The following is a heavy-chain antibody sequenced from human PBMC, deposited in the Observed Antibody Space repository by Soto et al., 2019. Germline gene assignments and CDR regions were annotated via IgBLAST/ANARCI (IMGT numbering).Heavy chain of an antibody. J-gene: IGHJ4*02. D-gene: IGHD2-21*02. CDR3: ARGGDVVVVTAALDY. CDR2: VNPSGGHT. Sequence: YIHWVRQAPGQGLEWMGTVNPSGGHTTYAQHFLGRMTMTRDTSTSTLYMELTSLTSEDTAVYYCARGGDVVVVTAALDYWGQGTLVTVSS. CDR1: Y. V-gene: IGHV1-46*01.